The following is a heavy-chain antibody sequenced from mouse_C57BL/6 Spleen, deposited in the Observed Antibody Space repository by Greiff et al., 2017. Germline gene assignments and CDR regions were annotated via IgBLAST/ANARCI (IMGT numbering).Heavy chain of an antibody. V-gene: IGHV1-69*01. CDR3: AVYGNYSMDY. D-gene: IGHD2-1*01. J-gene: IGHJ4*01. Sequence: VKLQQPGAELVMPGASVKLSCKASGYTFTSYWMHWVKQRPGQGLEWIGEIDPSDSYTNYNQKFKGKSTLTVDKSSSTAYMQLSSLTSEDSAVYYCAVYGNYSMDYWGQGTSVTVSS. CDR2: IDPSDSYT. CDR1: GYTFTSYW.